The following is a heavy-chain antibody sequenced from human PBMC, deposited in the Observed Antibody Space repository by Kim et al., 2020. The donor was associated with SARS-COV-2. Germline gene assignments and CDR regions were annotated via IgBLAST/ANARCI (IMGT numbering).Heavy chain of an antibody. CDR2: ISWNSGSI. J-gene: IGHJ2*01. CDR3: AKEKGYCSGGSCFSYWYFDL. CDR1: GFTFGDYA. V-gene: IGHV3-9*01. D-gene: IGHD2-15*01. Sequence: GGSLRLSCAASGFTFGDYAMHWVRQAPGKGLEWVSGISWNSGSIGYADSVKGRFTISRDNAKNSLYLQMNSLRAEDTALYYCAKEKGYCSGGSCFSYWYFDLWGRGTLVTVSS.